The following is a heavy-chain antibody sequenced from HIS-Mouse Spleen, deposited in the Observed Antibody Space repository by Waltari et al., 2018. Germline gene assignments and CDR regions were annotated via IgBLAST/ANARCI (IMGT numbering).Heavy chain of an antibody. V-gene: IGHV4-30-2*05. J-gene: IGHJ4*02. CDR2: GST. CDR3: ARDMRTAPDY. Sequence: GSTYYNPSLKSRVTISVDTSKNQFSLKLSSVTAADTAVYYCARDMRTAPDYWGQGTLVAVAS. D-gene: IGHD2-21*02.